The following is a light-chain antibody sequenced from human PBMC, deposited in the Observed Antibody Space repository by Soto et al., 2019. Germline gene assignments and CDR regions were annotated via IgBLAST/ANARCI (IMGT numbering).Light chain of an antibody. Sequence: QSAQTQPPSASGSPGQSVTISCTGTSSDVGAYNYVSWYQQHAGKAPKLVIYEVTKRPSGVPDRFSGSKSANTASLTVSGLQAEDEADYCCSSFASSNTWVFGGGTKLTVL. J-gene: IGLJ3*02. V-gene: IGLV2-8*01. CDR2: EVT. CDR1: SSDVGAYNY. CDR3: SSFASSNTWV.